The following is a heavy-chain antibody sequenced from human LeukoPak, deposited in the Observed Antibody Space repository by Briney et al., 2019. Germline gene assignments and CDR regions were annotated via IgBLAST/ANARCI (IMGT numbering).Heavy chain of an antibody. Sequence: GGSLRLSCAASGFTFSDYYMSWIRQAPGKGLEWVSYISSSSSYTNYADSVKGRFTISRDNAKNSLYLQMNSLRAEDTAVYYCAKADRGYSYGFDYWGQGTLVTVSS. CDR2: ISSSSSYT. CDR1: GFTFSDYY. J-gene: IGHJ4*02. V-gene: IGHV3-11*05. D-gene: IGHD5-18*01. CDR3: AKADRGYSYGFDY.